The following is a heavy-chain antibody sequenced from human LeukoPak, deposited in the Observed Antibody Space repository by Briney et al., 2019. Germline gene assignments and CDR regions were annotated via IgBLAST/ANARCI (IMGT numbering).Heavy chain of an antibody. CDR2: IYSSGST. D-gene: IGHD6-19*01. V-gene: IGHV4-4*07. Sequence: PSETLSLTCTVSGDSISSFYWSWIRQPAGKGLEWIGRIYSSGSTNYNPSLKSRVTMSVDTSKNQFSLKLSSVTAADTAVYYCARELTTGGWYGDDAFDIWGQGTMVTVSS. J-gene: IGHJ3*02. CDR1: GDSISSFY. CDR3: ARELTTGGWYGDDAFDI.